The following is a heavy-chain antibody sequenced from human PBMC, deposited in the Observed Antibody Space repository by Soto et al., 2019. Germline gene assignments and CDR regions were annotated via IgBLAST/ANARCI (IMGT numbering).Heavy chain of an antibody. CDR1: RGSISDYY. CDR3: ARGPGTDITPYYYYGMDV. J-gene: IGHJ6*02. V-gene: IGHV4-59*01. CDR2: IYYNGNT. D-gene: IGHD1-20*01. Sequence: KPFQKLPLTCLGTRGSISDYYWSWLGQPPGEGIEWIGYIYYNGNTKNNTSRKSRVTISIDTSKKQCPRKVSSLTAAETAGYYCARGPGTDITPYYYYGMDVWGQGTMVTASS.